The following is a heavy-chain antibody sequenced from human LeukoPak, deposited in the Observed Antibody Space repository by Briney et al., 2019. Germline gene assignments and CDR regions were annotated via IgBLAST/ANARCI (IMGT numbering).Heavy chain of an antibody. V-gene: IGHV4-59*01. J-gene: IGHJ6*04. CDR1: GGSITNYY. CDR3: ARVPSGWYQYGSGSYPWFMDV. Sequence: SETLSLTCTVSGGSITNYYWSWIRQPPGKGLEWIGYIHYSGSTKYKSSLKSRVTISVDTSKNQFSLKLSSVTAADTAVYYCARVPSGWYQYGSGSYPWFMDVWGKGTTVTISP. D-gene: IGHD3-10*01. CDR2: IHYSGST.